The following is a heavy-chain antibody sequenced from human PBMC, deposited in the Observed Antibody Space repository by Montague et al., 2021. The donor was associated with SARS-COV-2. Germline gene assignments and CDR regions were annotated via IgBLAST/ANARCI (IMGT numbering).Heavy chain of an antibody. CDR2: IFYDGST. CDR3: ARHGSNDYYHSRYFDL. CDR1: GGSISSRTYY. Sequence: SETLSLTCIVSGGSISSRTYYWGWIRQPPGKGLEWIGSIFYDGSTYYNPSLKSRVTISVDTSKNQFSLNLSSVTAADTAVYYCARHGSNDYYHSRYFDLWGSGTLVTVSS. J-gene: IGHJ2*01. D-gene: IGHD3-10*01. V-gene: IGHV4-39*01.